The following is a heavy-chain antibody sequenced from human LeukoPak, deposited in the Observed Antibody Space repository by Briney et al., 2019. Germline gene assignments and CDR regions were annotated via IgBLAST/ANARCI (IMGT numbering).Heavy chain of an antibody. J-gene: IGHJ4*02. CDR2: IFYSGST. V-gene: IGHV4-59*01. D-gene: IGHD3-3*01. Sequence: SETLSLTCTVSGGSITTYYWSWIRQPPGKGLEWIGFIFYSGSTNYNPSLKSRVTISLNTSKTQFSLKLSSETAADTAVYYCARGTFWSGYYHDYWGQGTLVTVSS. CDR1: GGSITTYY. CDR3: ARGTFWSGYYHDY.